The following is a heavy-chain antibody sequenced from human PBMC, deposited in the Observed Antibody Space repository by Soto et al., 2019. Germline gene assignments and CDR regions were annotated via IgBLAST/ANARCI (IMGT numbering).Heavy chain of an antibody. D-gene: IGHD1-26*01. Sequence: GGSLRLSCAASGFIFSNYAMSWVRQAPGRGLEWVSAISGSGATTYYPDPVKGRFTISRDNSKNTLYLQMNNLRADDTAVYYCTQGGTKPSSKIPKVDFDYWGQGSLVTVSS. CDR3: TQGGTKPSSKIPKVDFDY. J-gene: IGHJ4*02. CDR1: GFIFSNYA. V-gene: IGHV3-23*01. CDR2: ISGSGATT.